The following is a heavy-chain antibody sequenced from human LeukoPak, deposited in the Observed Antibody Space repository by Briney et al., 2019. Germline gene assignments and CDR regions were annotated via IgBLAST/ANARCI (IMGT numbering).Heavy chain of an antibody. CDR3: AKDSASRSPIHATDY. CDR2: ISGSGGST. CDR1: GFTFSSYA. J-gene: IGHJ4*02. Sequence: PGGSLRLSCAASGFTFSSYAMSWVRHAPGKGLEWVSGISGSGGSTYYADSVKGRFTISRDNSKNTLYLQMNSLRAEDTAVYYCAKDSASRSPIHATDYWGQGTPVTVSS. V-gene: IGHV3-23*01. D-gene: IGHD6-13*01.